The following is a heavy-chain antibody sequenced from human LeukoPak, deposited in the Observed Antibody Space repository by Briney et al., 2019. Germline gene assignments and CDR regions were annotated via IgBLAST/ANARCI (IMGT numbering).Heavy chain of an antibody. CDR1: GVTSSSYW. CDR2: IKQNGSEK. D-gene: IGHD3-10*01. CDR3: ARDGSGSYHYMDV. V-gene: IGHV3-7*01. J-gene: IGHJ6*03. Sequence: RGSLRLSSAASGVTSSSYWMSWVRQAPGKGREWGDNIKQNGSEKYYVDSVKGRFTISRDNAKNSLYLQMNSLRAEDTAVYYCARDGSGSYHYMDVWGKGTTVTVSS.